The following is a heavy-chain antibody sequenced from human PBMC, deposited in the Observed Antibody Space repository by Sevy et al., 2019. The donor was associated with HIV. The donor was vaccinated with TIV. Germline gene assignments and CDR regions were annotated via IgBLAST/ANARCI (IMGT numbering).Heavy chain of an antibody. CDR1: GFTFAKYS. CDR2: FSFGCGRI. V-gene: IGHV3-23*01. Sequence: GGSLRLSCAASGFTFAKYSMSWLRQSPGKGLEWVSTFSFGCGRINYADSVKGRFTISRDDSKNTLYLQMNSLRAEDTATYFCAREGCTQPHDYWGQGTLVTVSS. J-gene: IGHJ4*02. CDR3: AREGCTQPHDY.